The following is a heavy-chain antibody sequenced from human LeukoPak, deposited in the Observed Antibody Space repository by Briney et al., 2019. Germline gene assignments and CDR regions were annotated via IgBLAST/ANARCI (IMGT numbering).Heavy chain of an antibody. Sequence: GGSLRLSCAASGFTVSSNYMSWVRQAPGKGLEWVSVIYSGGSTYYADSVKGRFTISRDNSKNTLYLQMNSLRAEDTAVYYCAGTLRWLPFDYWGQGTLVTVPS. CDR1: GFTVSSNY. V-gene: IGHV3-53*01. D-gene: IGHD5-24*01. CDR3: AGTLRWLPFDY. J-gene: IGHJ4*02. CDR2: IYSGGST.